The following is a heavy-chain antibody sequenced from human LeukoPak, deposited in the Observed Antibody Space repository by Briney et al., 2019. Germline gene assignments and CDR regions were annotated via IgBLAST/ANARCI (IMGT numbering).Heavy chain of an antibody. J-gene: IGHJ3*02. CDR3: ARESGTGAFDI. Sequence: GGSLRLSCAASGFTFSSYWMSWVRQAPGKGLEWVANIKQDGSEKYYVDSVKGRFTISRDNVKNSLYLQMNSLRAEDTAVYYCARESGTGAFDIWGQGTMVTVSS. CDR1: GFTFSSYW. D-gene: IGHD1-1*01. V-gene: IGHV3-7*01. CDR2: IKQDGSEK.